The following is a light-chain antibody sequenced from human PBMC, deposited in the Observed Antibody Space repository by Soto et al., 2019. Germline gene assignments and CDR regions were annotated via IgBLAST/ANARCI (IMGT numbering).Light chain of an antibody. CDR1: QSVSSSY. CDR2: GAS. J-gene: IGKJ1*01. CDR3: QQSYSDPRT. V-gene: IGKV3-20*01. Sequence: EIVLTQSPGTLSLSPGERATLSCRASQSVSSSYLAWYQQKPGQAPRLLIYGASSRATGIPDRFSGSGSGTDYTLTITSLQPEDFAIYYCQQSYSDPRTFGQGTKVDIK.